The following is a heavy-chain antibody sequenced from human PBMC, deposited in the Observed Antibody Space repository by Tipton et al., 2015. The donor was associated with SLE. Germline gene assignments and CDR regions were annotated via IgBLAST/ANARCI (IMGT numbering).Heavy chain of an antibody. CDR2: IYYSGST. V-gene: IGHV4-39*01. CDR1: GGSISSSSYY. CDR3: ARHHGSGWLYGLDV. Sequence: TLSLTCTVSGGSISSSSYYWGWIRQPPGKGLEWIGSIYYSGSTYYNPSLKSRVTISVDTSKNQFSLKLSSVTAADTAVYYCARHHGSGWLYGLDVWSQGTTVTVSS. D-gene: IGHD6-19*01. J-gene: IGHJ6*02.